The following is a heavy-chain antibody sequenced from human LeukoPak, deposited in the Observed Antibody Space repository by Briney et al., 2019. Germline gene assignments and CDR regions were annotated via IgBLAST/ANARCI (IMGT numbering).Heavy chain of an antibody. CDR3: ARGQARIAAAGTSSDY. CDR2: ISSSGSTI. V-gene: IGHV3-11*04. D-gene: IGHD6-13*01. Sequence: AGGSLRLSCAASGFTFSDYYMTWIRQAPGKGLEWVPFISSSGSTIYYADSVKGRFTISRDNAKNSLYLQMNGLRAEDTAVYYCARGQARIAAAGTSSDYWGQGTLVTVSS. J-gene: IGHJ4*02. CDR1: GFTFSDYY.